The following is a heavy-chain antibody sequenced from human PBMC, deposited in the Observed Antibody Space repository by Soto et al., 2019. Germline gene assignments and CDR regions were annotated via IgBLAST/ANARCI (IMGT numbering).Heavy chain of an antibody. V-gene: IGHV4-59*05. CDR2: IYYSGST. Sequence: SETLSLTCAVSGGSLSGYHWTWIRQPPGKGLEWIGSIYYSGSTYYNPSLKSRVTISVDTSKNQFSLKLSSVTAADTAVYYCAGTLGDILTGYYIMYAFDIWGQGTMVTVSS. D-gene: IGHD3-9*01. J-gene: IGHJ3*02. CDR1: GGSLSGYH. CDR3: AGTLGDILTGYYIMYAFDI.